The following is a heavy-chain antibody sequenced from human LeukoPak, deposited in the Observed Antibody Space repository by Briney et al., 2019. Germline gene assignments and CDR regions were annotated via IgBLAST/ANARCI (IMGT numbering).Heavy chain of an antibody. CDR1: GFTFYDYA. CDR2: LRWISGSI. V-gene: IGHV3-9*01. D-gene: IGHD2-2*01. Sequence: GGSLRLSCAASGFTFYDYAMHWVRQAPGKGLEWVSGLRWISGSIGYADSVKGRLTISRDNAKHSLYLQMNSLRAEDTALYYCAKDSQRYCSSTSCDRNWFDPWGQGTLVTVSS. CDR3: AKDSQRYCSSTSCDRNWFDP. J-gene: IGHJ5*02.